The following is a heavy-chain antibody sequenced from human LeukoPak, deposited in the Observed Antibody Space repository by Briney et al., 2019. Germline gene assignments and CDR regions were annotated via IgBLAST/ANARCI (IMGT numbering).Heavy chain of an antibody. CDR3: TTRRQDGC. CDR1: GFTVSSNY. J-gene: IGHJ4*02. Sequence: GGSLRLSCAASGFTVSSNYMSWVRQAPGKGLEWVGRIKSKIDGGTIDYGAPVKGRFTISRDDSRNTLYLQMNSLKTEDTAVYYCTTRRQDGCWGQGTLVTVSS. V-gene: IGHV3-15*01. D-gene: IGHD6-25*01. CDR2: IKSKIDGGTI.